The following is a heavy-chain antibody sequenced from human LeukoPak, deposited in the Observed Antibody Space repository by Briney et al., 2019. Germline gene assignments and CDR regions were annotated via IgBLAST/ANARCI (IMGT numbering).Heavy chain of an antibody. V-gene: IGHV4-34*01. CDR2: INHSGST. CDR3: ARSFSGRGSSTRDWFDP. CDR1: GGSFSGYY. Sequence: SETLSLTCAVYGGSFSGYYWSWIRQPPGKGLEWIGEINHSGSTNYNPSLKSRVTISVDTSKNQFSLELSSVTAADTAVYYCARSFSGRGSSTRDWFDPWGQGTLVTVSS. D-gene: IGHD2-2*01. J-gene: IGHJ5*02.